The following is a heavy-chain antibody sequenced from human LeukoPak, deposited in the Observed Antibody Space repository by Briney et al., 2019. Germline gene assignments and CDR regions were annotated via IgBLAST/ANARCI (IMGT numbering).Heavy chain of an antibody. J-gene: IGHJ4*02. V-gene: IGHV4-34*01. Sequence: SETLSLAWAVSGGTFTDYYWRRLRQPPWEGLPWIGEINHIGSTNYNPSLKSRVTISVDRSKNQFSLKLRSVTAADSTDYYCARSPAGTTSHRGIFDYWGQGILVTVSS. CDR1: GGTFTDYY. CDR2: INHIGST. D-gene: IGHD3-10*01. CDR3: ARSPAGTTSHRGIFDY.